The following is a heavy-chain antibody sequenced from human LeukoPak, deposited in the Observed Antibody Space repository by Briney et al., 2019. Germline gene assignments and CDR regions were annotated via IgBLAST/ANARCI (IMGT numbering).Heavy chain of an antibody. Sequence: PSQTLSLTCTVSGDSISSGSYYWSWIRQPAGKGLEWIGRIYTSGSTNYNPSLKSRVTLSVDTSKNQFSLKLSSVTAADTAVYYCARELSWSPYYYMDVWGKGTTVTVSS. J-gene: IGHJ6*03. CDR2: IYTSGST. V-gene: IGHV4-61*02. CDR1: GDSISSGSYY. D-gene: IGHD2-15*01. CDR3: ARELSWSPYYYMDV.